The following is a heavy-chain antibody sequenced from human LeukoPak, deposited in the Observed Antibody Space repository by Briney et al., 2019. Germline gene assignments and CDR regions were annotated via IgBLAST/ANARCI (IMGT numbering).Heavy chain of an antibody. D-gene: IGHD3-9*01. CDR2: INHSGST. V-gene: IGHV4-34*01. Sequence: PSETLSLTCAVYGGSFSGYYWSWIRQPPGKGLEWIGEINHSGSTNYNPSLKSRVTISVDTSKNQFSLKLSSVTAADTAMYYCATYYDILTGYPNWFDPWGQGTLVTVSS. CDR3: ATYYDILTGYPNWFDP. CDR1: GGSFSGYY. J-gene: IGHJ5*02.